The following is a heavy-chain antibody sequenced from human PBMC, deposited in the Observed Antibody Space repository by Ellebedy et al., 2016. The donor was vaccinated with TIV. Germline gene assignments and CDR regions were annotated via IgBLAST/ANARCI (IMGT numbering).Heavy chain of an antibody. D-gene: IGHD2-15*01. CDR1: GGSFSGYH. CDR2: INYSGST. V-gene: IGHV4-34*01. CDR3: ARISGGYGADY. J-gene: IGHJ4*02. Sequence: MPSETLSLTCGVYGGSFSGYHWNWIRQPPGKGLEWIGEINYSGSTNYNPSLKSRITISIDTSKNQFSRNLNSVTAADTAVYYCARISGGYGADYWGQGTLVTVSS.